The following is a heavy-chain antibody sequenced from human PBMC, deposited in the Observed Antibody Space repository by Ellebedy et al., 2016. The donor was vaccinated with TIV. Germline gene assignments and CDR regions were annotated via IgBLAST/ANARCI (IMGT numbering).Heavy chain of an antibody. J-gene: IGHJ5*02. Sequence: GESLKISCAASGFTFSSYSMNWVRQAPGKGLEWVSYISSSSSTIYYADSVKGRFTISRDNAKNSLYLQMNSLRDEDTAVYYCARALMVRGNAWGQGTLVTVSS. D-gene: IGHD3-10*01. CDR1: GFTFSSYS. V-gene: IGHV3-48*02. CDR3: ARALMVRGNA. CDR2: ISSSSSTI.